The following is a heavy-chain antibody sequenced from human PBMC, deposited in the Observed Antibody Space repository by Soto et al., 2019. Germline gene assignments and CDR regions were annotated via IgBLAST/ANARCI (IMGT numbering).Heavy chain of an antibody. Sequence: QVQLVQSGAEVKKPGASVKVSCKASGYTFTSYYMHWVPQTPGQGLEWMGIINPSGGSTSYAQKFQGRITMPRDTSTSTVYMELRRLRSEDTAVYYCARGSYSCYDLDAFDIWGQGTMVTVSS. CDR1: GYTFTSYY. CDR3: ARGSYSCYDLDAFDI. J-gene: IGHJ3*02. CDR2: INPSGGST. D-gene: IGHD5-12*01. V-gene: IGHV1-46*01.